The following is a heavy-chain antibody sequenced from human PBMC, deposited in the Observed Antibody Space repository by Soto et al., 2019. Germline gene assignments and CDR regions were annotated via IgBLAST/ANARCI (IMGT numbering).Heavy chain of an antibody. V-gene: IGHV1-18*01. CDR2: ISADTGTR. J-gene: IGHJ5*01. D-gene: IGHD1-26*01. CDR3: ARTTVDTSMWGWLDS. CDR1: GYTFTRYG. Sequence: QDQLVQSGGEVEKPGASVKVSCKASGYTFTRYGISWVRQAPGQGLEWMGWISADTGTRFYAQKFQGRVTMTTDMATTTAYMELGSLRSDDTAVYYCARTTVDTSMWGWLDSWGQGTQVTVSS.